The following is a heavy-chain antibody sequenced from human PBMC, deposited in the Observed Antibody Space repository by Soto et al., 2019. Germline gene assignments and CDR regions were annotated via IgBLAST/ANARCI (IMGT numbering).Heavy chain of an antibody. V-gene: IGHV4-4*02. CDR3: AIPGAGDFDY. CDR2: IYHSGTT. D-gene: IGHD6-13*01. CDR1: GASISNTDW. J-gene: IGHJ4*02. Sequence: SETQSHTCAVSGASISNTDWWSWVRQRPGKGLEWIGEIYHSGTTNCDPSLKSRVTISLDKSKSQFSLKLTSVTAADTAVYYCAIPGAGDFDYWGQGTLVTVSS.